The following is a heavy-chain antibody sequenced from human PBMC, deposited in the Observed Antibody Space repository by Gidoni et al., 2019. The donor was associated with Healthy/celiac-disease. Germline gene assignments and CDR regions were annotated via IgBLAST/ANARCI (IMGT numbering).Heavy chain of an antibody. CDR2: INPNSGGT. CDR1: GYTFTGYY. D-gene: IGHD1-26*01. CDR3: AREDLSGSYYRFDP. J-gene: IGHJ5*02. Sequence: QVQLVQSGAEVKKPGASVKVSCKASGYTFTGYYMHWVRQAPGQGLDWMGWINPNSGGTNYAQKFQGWVTMTRDTSISTAYMELSRLRSDDTAVYYCAREDLSGSYYRFDPWGQGTLVTVSS. V-gene: IGHV1-2*04.